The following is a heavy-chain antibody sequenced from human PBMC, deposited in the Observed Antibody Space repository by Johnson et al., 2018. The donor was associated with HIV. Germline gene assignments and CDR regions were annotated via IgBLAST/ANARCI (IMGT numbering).Heavy chain of an antibody. CDR3: ARDRGRGGYSYGRGDAFDI. J-gene: IGHJ3*02. CDR2: ISSSGSII. D-gene: IGHD5-18*01. CDR1: GFSFSDYY. Sequence: QVQLVESGGGVVQPGGSLRLSCAASGFSFSDYYMNWIRQAPGKGLEWVSYISSSGSIIYYADFVRGRFTISRDNAKNSLYLQMNSLRAEDTAVYYCARDRGRGGYSYGRGDAFDIWGQGTMVTVSS. V-gene: IGHV3-11*04.